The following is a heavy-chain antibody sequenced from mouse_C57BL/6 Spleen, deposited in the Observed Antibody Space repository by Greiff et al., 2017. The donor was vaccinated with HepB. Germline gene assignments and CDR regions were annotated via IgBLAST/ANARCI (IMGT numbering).Heavy chain of an antibody. J-gene: IGHJ4*01. D-gene: IGHD2-4*01. CDR2: IYPGDGDT. V-gene: IGHV1-82*01. Sequence: QVQLQQSGPELVKPGASVKISCKASGYAFSSSWMNWVKQRPGKGLEWIGRIYPGDGDTNYNGKFKGKATLTADKSSSTAYMQLSSLTSEDSAVYFCAEGIYYDYDGGNYYAMDYWGQGTSFTVSS. CDR1: GYAFSSSW. CDR3: AEGIYYDYDGGNYYAMDY.